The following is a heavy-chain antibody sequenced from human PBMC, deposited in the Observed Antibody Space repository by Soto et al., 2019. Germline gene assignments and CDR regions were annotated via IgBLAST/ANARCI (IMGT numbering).Heavy chain of an antibody. CDR3: AREYSSGWSGY. V-gene: IGHV1-69*01. J-gene: IGHJ4*02. Sequence: QVHLVQSGAEVKKPGSSVKVSCKASGGTFSTSGISWVRQAPGQGLEWVGRIVPLLGTANYEQRFQGRVTITADESTSTSYMELSSLRSEDTAVYYCAREYSSGWSGYWGQGTLVAVSS. D-gene: IGHD6-19*01. CDR1: GGTFSTSG. CDR2: IVPLLGTA.